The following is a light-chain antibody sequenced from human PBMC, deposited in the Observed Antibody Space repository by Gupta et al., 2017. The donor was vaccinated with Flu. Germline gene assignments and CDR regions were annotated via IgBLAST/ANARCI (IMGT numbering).Light chain of an antibody. V-gene: IGKV3-20*01. CDR2: DAS. J-gene: IGKJ2*01. CDR1: QSVSSRY. CDR3: QQSGSSPDT. Sequence: GTLSLSPGERAAISCRASQSVSSRYFAWYQQKPGQAPRLLIYDASSRATGIPYRFSGSGSGTDFTLTISSLEPEDFAVYYCQQSGSSPDTFGQGTKLEIK.